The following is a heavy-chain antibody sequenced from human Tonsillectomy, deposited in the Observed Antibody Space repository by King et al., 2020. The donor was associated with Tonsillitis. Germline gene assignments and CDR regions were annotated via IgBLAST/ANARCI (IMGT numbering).Heavy chain of an antibody. CDR3: ARGAPYSEGYIGDAFDI. D-gene: IGHD1-26*01. V-gene: IGHV1-46*03. Sequence: QLVQSGAEVKKPGASVKVSCKASGNTFTNYYMHWVRQAPGQGLEWMGILNPSGGGTTYAQKFQGRVTMTRDTSTSTLYMELRSLRSEDTAVYYCARGAPYSEGYIGDAFDIWGQGTMVNGSS. J-gene: IGHJ3*02. CDR1: GNTFTNYY. CDR2: LNPSGGGT.